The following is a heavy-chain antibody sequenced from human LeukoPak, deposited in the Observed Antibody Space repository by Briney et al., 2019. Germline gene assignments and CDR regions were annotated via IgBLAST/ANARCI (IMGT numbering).Heavy chain of an antibody. CDR2: ISAYNGNT. D-gene: IGHD1-26*01. CDR3: ARDTGSGTYRIDY. V-gene: IGHV1-18*04. J-gene: IGHJ4*02. Sequence: ASVKVSCKASGFTFTRFGISCVRQAPGQGREWMGWISAYNGNTSYAQKFQGRVTMTTDTSPSTAYMELRSLRSDDTAMYYCARDTGSGTYRIDYWGQGTLVTVSS. CDR1: GFTFTRFG.